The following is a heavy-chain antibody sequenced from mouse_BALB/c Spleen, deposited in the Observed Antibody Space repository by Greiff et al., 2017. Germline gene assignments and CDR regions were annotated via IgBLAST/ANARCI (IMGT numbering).Heavy chain of an antibody. CDR3: ARAHYYGSSSYWYFDV. CDR1: GYTFTSYW. D-gene: IGHD1-1*01. J-gene: IGHJ1*01. V-gene: IGHV1S81*02. CDR2: INPSNGRT. Sequence: VQLQQPGAELVKPGASVKLSCKASGYTFTSYWMHWVKQRPGQGLEWIGEINPSNGRTNYNEKFKSKATLTVDKSSSTAYMQLSSLTSEDSAVYYCARAHYYGSSSYWYFDVWGAGTTVTVSS.